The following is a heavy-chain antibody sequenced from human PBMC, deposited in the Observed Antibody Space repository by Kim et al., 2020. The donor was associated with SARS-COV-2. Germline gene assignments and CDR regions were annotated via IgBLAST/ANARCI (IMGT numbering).Heavy chain of an antibody. D-gene: IGHD1-26*01. J-gene: IGHJ4*02. CDR2: VYHSGST. CDR3: ARESGSYYSFVDY. Sequence: SETLSLTCTVSGGSISGYYWSWIRQSPGKGLEWIGYVYHSGSTNYNPSLESRVTMSVDTSKNQFSLKLNSVTAADTAVYYCARESGSYYSFVDYWGQGTLVTVSS. CDR1: GGSISGYY. V-gene: IGHV4-59*01.